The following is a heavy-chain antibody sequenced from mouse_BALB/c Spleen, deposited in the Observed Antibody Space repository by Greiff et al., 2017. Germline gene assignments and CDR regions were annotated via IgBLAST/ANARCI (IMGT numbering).Heavy chain of an antibody. CDR2: IYPGNSDT. CDR3: TRGGQLGLLPFMDY. Sequence: VQLQQSGTVLARPGASVKMSCKASGYSFTSYWMHWVKQRPGQGLEWIGAIYPGNSDTSYNQKFKGKAKLTAVTSASTAYMELSSLTNEDSAVYYCTRGGQLGLLPFMDYWGQGTSVTVSS. V-gene: IGHV1-5*01. D-gene: IGHD3-1*01. J-gene: IGHJ4*01. CDR1: GYSFTSYW.